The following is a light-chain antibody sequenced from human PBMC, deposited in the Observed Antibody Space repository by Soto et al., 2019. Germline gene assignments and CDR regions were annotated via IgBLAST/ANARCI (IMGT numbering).Light chain of an antibody. Sequence: AIQMTQSPSSLSASVGDRVTITCRASQGIRNDLGWYQQKPGNAPKVLIYAASTLRSGVPSRFSGSGSGTDFTLTITSLQPEDFATYYCMQDYNYPRTFDKGTKVEIK. V-gene: IGKV1-6*01. CDR2: AAS. J-gene: IGKJ1*01. CDR3: MQDYNYPRT. CDR1: QGIRND.